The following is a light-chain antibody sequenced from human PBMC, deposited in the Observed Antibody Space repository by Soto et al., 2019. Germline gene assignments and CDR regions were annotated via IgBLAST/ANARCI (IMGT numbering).Light chain of an antibody. J-gene: IGKJ1*01. CDR1: QSVSSN. CDR3: QQYNDWPRT. CDR2: GAS. Sequence: EIVVTQSPATLSVSPGERATLSCRASQSVSSNLAWYQQKPGQAPRLLIYGASTRATGVPARFSGSGSGTEFTLTISSLQSEDFAVYYCQQYNDWPRTFGPGTKV. V-gene: IGKV3-15*01.